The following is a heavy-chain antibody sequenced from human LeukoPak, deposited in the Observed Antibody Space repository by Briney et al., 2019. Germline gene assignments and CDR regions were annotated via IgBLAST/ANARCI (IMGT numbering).Heavy chain of an antibody. CDR2: ISSSSSYI. Sequence: PGGSLRLSCAASGFTFNNAWMSWVRQAPGKGLEWVSSISSSSSYIYYADSVKGRFTISRDNAKNSLYLQMNSLRAEDTAVYYCAREQQLVLDYWGQGTLVTVSS. CDR1: GFTFNNAW. V-gene: IGHV3-21*01. J-gene: IGHJ4*02. CDR3: AREQQLVLDY. D-gene: IGHD6-13*01.